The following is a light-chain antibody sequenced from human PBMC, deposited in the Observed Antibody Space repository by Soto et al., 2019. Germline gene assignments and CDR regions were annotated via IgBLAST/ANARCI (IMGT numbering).Light chain of an antibody. CDR2: AAS. CDR1: QDIRND. CDR3: LQDYNYPRT. V-gene: IGKV1-6*01. Sequence: AIQMTQSPSSLSASVGDRVTIICRASQDIRNDLGWYQQKPGKAPKVLIYAASSLQSGVPSRFSGSGFGTDFTLTISSLQPEDFATYYCLQDYNYPRTFGQGTKVDIK. J-gene: IGKJ1*01.